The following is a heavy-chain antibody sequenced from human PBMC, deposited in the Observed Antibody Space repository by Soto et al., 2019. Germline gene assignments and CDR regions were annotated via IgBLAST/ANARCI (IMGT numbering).Heavy chain of an antibody. J-gene: IGHJ4*02. CDR3: ARTTGPYYDFWSGYSPPDY. CDR1: GYTFTSYG. CDR2: ISAYNGNT. D-gene: IGHD3-3*01. V-gene: IGHV1-18*01. Sequence: QVQLVQSGAEVKKPGASVKVSCKASGYTFTSYGISWVRQAPGQGLEWMGWISAYNGNTNYAQKLQGRVTMNTDTSTSTAYMELRSLRSDDTAVYYCARTTGPYYDFWSGYSPPDYWGQGTLVTVSS.